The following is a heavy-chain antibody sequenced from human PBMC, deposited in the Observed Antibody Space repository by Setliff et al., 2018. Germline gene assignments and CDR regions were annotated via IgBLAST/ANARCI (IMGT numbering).Heavy chain of an antibody. Sequence: LRLSCAGSGFTFGDFAMTWVRQAPGKGLEWVSGIGGRGISTYYADSVKGRFIISRDNSENTLYLQMNSLRDEDTAVYYCASDWNDAVDYWGQGTLVTVSS. V-gene: IGHV3-23*01. D-gene: IGHD1-1*01. J-gene: IGHJ4*02. CDR2: IGGRGIST. CDR3: ASDWNDAVDY. CDR1: GFTFGDFA.